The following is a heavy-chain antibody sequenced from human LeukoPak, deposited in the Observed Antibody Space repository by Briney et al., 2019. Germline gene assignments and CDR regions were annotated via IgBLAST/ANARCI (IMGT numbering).Heavy chain of an antibody. J-gene: IGHJ4*02. V-gene: IGHV3-74*01. CDR1: GFAFSSYW. D-gene: IGHD3-22*01. CDR3: ARGNWSSGYRSLNFDY. Sequence: PGGSLGLSCAASGFAFSSYWMHWVRQAPGKGLVWVSRINSDGSSPFYADSVKGRFTISRDNAKNTLYRQMNSLRAEDTAVYYCARGNWSSGYRSLNFDYWGQGTLASVSS. CDR2: INSDGSSP.